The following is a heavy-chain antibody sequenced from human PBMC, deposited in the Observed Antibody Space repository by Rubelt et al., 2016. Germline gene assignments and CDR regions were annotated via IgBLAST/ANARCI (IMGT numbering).Heavy chain of an antibody. CDR2: IYYSGST. CDR3: ARAGITILEKKFDP. J-gene: IGHJ5*02. D-gene: IGHD3-9*01. Sequence: QVQLQESGPGLVKPSETLSLTCTVSGGSVSSGSYYWSWIRQPPGKGLEWIGYIYYSGSTNYNPSLTSRGTISGDTSKNQSSRKLSSVTAADTAVYYCARAGITILEKKFDPWGQGTLVTVSS. CDR1: GGSVSSGSYY. V-gene: IGHV4-61*01.